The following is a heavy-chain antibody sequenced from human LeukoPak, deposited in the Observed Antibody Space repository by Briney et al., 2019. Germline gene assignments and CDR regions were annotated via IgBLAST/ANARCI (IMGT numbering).Heavy chain of an antibody. D-gene: IGHD3-10*01. Sequence: GSLRLSCAASGFTVSSNYMSWVRQAPGKGLEWVSVIYSGGSTYYADSVKGRFTISRDNSKNTLYLQMNSLRAEDTAVYYCARPLWFGGSVIDYWGQGTLVTVSS. V-gene: IGHV3-66*01. CDR3: ARPLWFGGSVIDY. CDR1: GFTVSSNY. J-gene: IGHJ4*02. CDR2: IYSGGST.